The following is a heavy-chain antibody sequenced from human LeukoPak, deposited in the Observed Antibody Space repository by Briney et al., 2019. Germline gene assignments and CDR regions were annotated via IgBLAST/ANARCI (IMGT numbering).Heavy chain of an antibody. CDR1: GFPFSSYA. J-gene: IGHJ5*02. D-gene: IGHD2-15*01. V-gene: IGHV3-23*01. CDR3: AKRASLVSATPWSDP. Sequence: PGASLLLSCAAAGFPFSSYAMRGGRPARGKGLEWVSDISNSGDSTYYADSVKGRFTISRDNSKNTLYLQMNNLRAEDTAVFYCAKRASLVSATPWSDPWGQGTLVTVSS. CDR2: ISNSGDST.